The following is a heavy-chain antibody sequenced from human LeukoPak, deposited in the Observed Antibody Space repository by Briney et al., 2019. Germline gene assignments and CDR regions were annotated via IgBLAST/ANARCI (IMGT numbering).Heavy chain of an antibody. V-gene: IGHV4-59*01. J-gene: IGHJ4*02. CDR3: ARSHSVCTSFDY. D-gene: IGHD2-2*01. Sequence: PSGTLSLTCTVSGGSISSYYWSWIRQPPGKGLEWIGYIYYSGSTNYNPSLKSRVTISVDTSKNQFSLKLSSVTAADTAVYYCARSHSVCTSFDYWGQGTLVTVSS. CDR2: IYYSGST. CDR1: GGSISSYY.